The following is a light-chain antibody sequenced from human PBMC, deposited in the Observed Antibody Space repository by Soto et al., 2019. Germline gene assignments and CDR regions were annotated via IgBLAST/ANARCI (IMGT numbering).Light chain of an antibody. J-gene: IGKJ1*01. V-gene: IGKV3-20*01. Sequence: EIVLTQSPGTLSLSPGEGATLNCRASQSVRSSYLAWYQQQPGQAPRLLIHGASRRATGIPDRFSGSGSGTDFTLTLNRLEPEDFAVYFCQQYGDMWTFGQGTTVDIK. CDR2: GAS. CDR3: QQYGDMWT. CDR1: QSVRSSY.